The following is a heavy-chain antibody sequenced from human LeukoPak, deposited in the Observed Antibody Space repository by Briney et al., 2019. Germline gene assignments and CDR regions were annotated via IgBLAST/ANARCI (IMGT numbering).Heavy chain of an antibody. CDR3: AKAWDSSGWSYRG. V-gene: IGHV3-23*01. J-gene: IGHJ4*02. Sequence: GGSLRLSCAASGFTFSSYAMSWVRQAPGKGLEWVSAISGSGGSTYYADSAKGRFTISRDNSKNTLYLQMNSLRAEDTAVYYCAKAWDSSGWSYRGWGQGTLVTVSS. CDR2: ISGSGGST. CDR1: GFTFSSYA. D-gene: IGHD6-19*01.